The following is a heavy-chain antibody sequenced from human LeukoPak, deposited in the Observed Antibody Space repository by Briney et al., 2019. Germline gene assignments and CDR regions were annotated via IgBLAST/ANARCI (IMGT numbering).Heavy chain of an antibody. CDR3: ARGVVVVPAAINWFDP. J-gene: IGHJ5*02. V-gene: IGHV4-4*07. CDR1: GGSLSSYY. Sequence: SETLSLTCTVSGGSLSSYYWSWIRQPAGKGLEWIGRIYTSGSTNYNPSLKSRVTMSVDTSKNQFSLKLSSVTAADTAVYYCARGVVVVPAAINWFDPWGQGTLVTVSS. CDR2: IYTSGST. D-gene: IGHD2-2*01.